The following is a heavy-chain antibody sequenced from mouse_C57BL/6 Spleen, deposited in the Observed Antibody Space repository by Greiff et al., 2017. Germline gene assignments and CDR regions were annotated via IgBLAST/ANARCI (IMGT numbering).Heavy chain of an antibody. CDR2: IYPGNSDT. Sequence: VQLQQSGTVLARPGASVKMSCKTSGYTFTSYWMHWVKQRPGQGLEWIGAIYPGNSDTSYNQKFKGKAKLTAVTSASTAYMELSSLTNEDSAVYYCTRCYYGSSHEYFDYWGQGTTLTVSS. V-gene: IGHV1-5*01. J-gene: IGHJ2*01. D-gene: IGHD1-1*01. CDR3: TRCYYGSSHEYFDY. CDR1: GYTFTSYW.